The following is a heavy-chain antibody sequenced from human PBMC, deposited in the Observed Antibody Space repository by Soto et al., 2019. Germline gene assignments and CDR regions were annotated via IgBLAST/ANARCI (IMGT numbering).Heavy chain of an antibody. CDR3: AREVEELRPRSVFGVVMTLGPKGNWFDP. D-gene: IGHD3-3*01. CDR1: GYTFTSYA. CDR2: INAGNGNT. Sequence: RASVKVSCKASGYTFTSYAMHWVRQAPGQRLEGMGWINAGNGNTKYSQKFQGRVTITRDTSASTAYMELSSLRSEDTAVYYCAREVEELRPRSVFGVVMTLGPKGNWFDPCGQGTLVTVSS. J-gene: IGHJ5*02. V-gene: IGHV1-3*01.